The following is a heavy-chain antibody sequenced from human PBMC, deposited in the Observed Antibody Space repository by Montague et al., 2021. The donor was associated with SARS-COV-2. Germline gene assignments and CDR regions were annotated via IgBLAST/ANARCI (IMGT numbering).Heavy chain of an antibody. CDR1: GFSISNYY. CDR3: ASSGTWYDLDY. V-gene: IGHV3-7*01. CDR2: IKQDGSGI. J-gene: IGHJ4*02. Sequence: SLRLSCAVSGFSISNYYMNWVRQAPGKGLEWVANIKQDGSGIYYVDSVKGRFTMSRDTAQNSLFLQMNSLRADDTAVYFCASSGTWYDLDYWGQGTLVTVSS. D-gene: IGHD2-15*01.